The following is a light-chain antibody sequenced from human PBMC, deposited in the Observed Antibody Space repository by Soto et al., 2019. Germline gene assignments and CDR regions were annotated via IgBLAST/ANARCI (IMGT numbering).Light chain of an antibody. V-gene: IGKV1-5*01. J-gene: IGKJ2*01. CDR1: SSKW. CDR2: YVS. Sequence: DIQMTQSPSTLAASVGDTVTMTCRSSSKWLAWYQKKPGKAPKLLIYYVSNLERGVPPRFSGSTSGAESTLTITGLQPDDLGTYYCQHTTDFTFGQGTKVEIK. CDR3: QHTTDFT.